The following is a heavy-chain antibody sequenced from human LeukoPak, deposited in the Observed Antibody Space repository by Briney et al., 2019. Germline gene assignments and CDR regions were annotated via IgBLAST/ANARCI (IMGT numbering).Heavy chain of an antibody. V-gene: IGHV3-30-3*01. CDR1: GFTLSSYA. D-gene: IGHD1-26*01. CDR2: VSYDGNNK. CDR3: ARDRPLPTGIVGAMGERGMDV. J-gene: IGHJ6*02. Sequence: GRSLRLSCAASGFTLSSYAMHWVRQAPGKGLEWVAIVSYDGNNKYYADSVKGRFTISRDDSRNTLSLQMNSLRTEDTAVYYCARDRPLPTGIVGAMGERGMDVWGQGTTVTVSS.